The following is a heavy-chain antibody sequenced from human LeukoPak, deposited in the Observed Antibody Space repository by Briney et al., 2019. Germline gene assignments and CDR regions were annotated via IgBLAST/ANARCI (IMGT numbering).Heavy chain of an antibody. V-gene: IGHV4-34*01. CDR2: IYHSGRT. J-gene: IGHJ6*03. CDR1: GGSFSGYY. CDR3: ARRKSMVRGVTQPYYYYMDV. Sequence: ASETLSLTCAVYGGSFSGYYWGWIRQPPGKGLEWIGSIYHSGRTFYNPSLKSRVTISVDTSKNQFSLKLSSVTAADTAVYYCARRKSMVRGVTQPYYYYMDVWGKGTTVTISS. D-gene: IGHD3-10*01.